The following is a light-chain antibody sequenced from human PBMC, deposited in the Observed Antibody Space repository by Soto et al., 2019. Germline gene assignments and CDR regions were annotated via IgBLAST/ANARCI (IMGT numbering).Light chain of an antibody. CDR2: EVI. Sequence: QSALTQPPSASGSPGQSVTISCTGTSSDVGGYNYVSWYQQHPGKAPKLMIYEVIKRPSGVPDRFSGSESGNTASLTVSGLQADDEADYYCSSYAGSNNVLFGGGTQLTVL. CDR1: SSDVGGYNY. J-gene: IGLJ7*01. V-gene: IGLV2-8*01. CDR3: SSYAGSNNVL.